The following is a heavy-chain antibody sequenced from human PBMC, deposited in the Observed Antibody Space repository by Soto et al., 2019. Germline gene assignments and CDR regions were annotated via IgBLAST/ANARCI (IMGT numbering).Heavy chain of an antibody. Sequence: EVRLSESGGGLVQPGGSLRLSCAASGFTFREYSMTWVRQAPGMGLEWVSTISGGGSTTYYAGSVEGRFIISRDNSKNTVSLQLDSRRVEDTAVYYCVRRAGECNGGSCYSRFWGQGSLVTVSS. CDR2: ISGGGSTT. CDR1: GFTFREYS. V-gene: IGHV3-23*01. CDR3: VRRAGECNGGSCYSRF. D-gene: IGHD2-15*01. J-gene: IGHJ4*02.